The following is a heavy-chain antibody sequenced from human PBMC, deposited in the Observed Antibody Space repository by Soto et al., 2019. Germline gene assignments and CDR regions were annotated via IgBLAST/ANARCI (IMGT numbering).Heavy chain of an antibody. V-gene: IGHV3-48*01. D-gene: IGHD3-10*01. CDR1: GFTFSNYH. CDR3: ARPKLEGGTSGGFGP. J-gene: IGHJ5*02. CDR2: ISSGSTTI. Sequence: EVQLVESGGGLVQPGGSLRLSCAASGFTFSNYHMNWVRQAPGKGLEWISYISSGSTTIYYADSVKGRFTISRDNAKNSRYLQMNSLRVEDTAVCFCARPKLEGGTSGGFGPWGQGTLVTVSP.